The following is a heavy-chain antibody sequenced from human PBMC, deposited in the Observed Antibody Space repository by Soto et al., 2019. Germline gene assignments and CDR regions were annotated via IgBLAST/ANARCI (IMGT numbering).Heavy chain of an antibody. J-gene: IGHJ4*02. CDR1: GGSISSSSYY. CDR3: TRSHYFDY. V-gene: IGHV4-39*01. CDR2: IYYSGST. Sequence: SETLSLTCTVSGGSISSSSYYWGWIRQPPGKGLEWIGSIYYSGSTYYNPSLKSRVTISVDTSKNQFSLKLSSVTAADTAVYFCTRSHYFDYWGQGALVTVSS.